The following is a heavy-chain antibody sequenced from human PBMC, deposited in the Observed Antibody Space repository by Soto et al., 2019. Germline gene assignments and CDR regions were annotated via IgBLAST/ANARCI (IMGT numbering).Heavy chain of an antibody. Sequence: ASVKVSCKASGYTFTSYGISWVRQAPGQGLEWMGWISAYNGNTNYAQKLQGRVTMTTDTSTSTAYMELRSLRSDDTAVYYCAREGPQYYYDSSGITWVAFDIWGQGTMVTVSS. CDR2: ISAYNGNT. V-gene: IGHV1-18*01. CDR1: GYTFTSYG. J-gene: IGHJ3*02. D-gene: IGHD3-22*01. CDR3: AREGPQYYYDSSGITWVAFDI.